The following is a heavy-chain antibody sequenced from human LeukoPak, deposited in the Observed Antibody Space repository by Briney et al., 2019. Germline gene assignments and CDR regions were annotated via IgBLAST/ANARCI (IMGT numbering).Heavy chain of an antibody. J-gene: IGHJ6*02. CDR2: ISSSGTTI. D-gene: IGHD3-22*01. CDR1: EFTFSSYS. Sequence: PGGSLRLSCAASEFTFSSYSMNWVRQAPGKGLEWVSFISSSGTTIYYADSVKGRFTISRDTAKNSLYLQMNSLRAEDTAVYYCARTLYDSSGSLASGMDVWGQGTTVTVSS. V-gene: IGHV3-48*01. CDR3: ARTLYDSSGSLASGMDV.